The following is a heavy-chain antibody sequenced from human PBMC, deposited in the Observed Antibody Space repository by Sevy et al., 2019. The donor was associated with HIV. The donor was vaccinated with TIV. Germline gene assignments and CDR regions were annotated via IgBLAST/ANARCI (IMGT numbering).Heavy chain of an antibody. J-gene: IGHJ4*02. V-gene: IGHV3-49*04. CDR1: GFMYGDYA. Sequence: GESLKISCTGSGFMYGDYAINWVRQAPGKGLEWVGFIRSKAYGGTTEYAASVKGRFTISRDDSKSIAYLQMNSLKTEDTAVYYCTRDIDSCSGGSCYPTYDYWGQGTLVTVSS. CDR3: TRDIDSCSGGSCYPTYDY. CDR2: IRSKAYGGTT. D-gene: IGHD2-15*01.